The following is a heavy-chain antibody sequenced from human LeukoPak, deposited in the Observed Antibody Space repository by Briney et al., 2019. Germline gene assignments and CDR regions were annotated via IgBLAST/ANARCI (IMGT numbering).Heavy chain of an antibody. V-gene: IGHV4-31*03. Sequence: SQTLSLTCTVSGGSINSGGHYCNWIRQHPGKGLEWIGYIYYSGSTYYNPSLKSRLTISVDTSKNQFSLKLSSVTAADTAVYYCARDRGYGMDVRGQGTTVTVSS. CDR3: ARDRGYGMDV. J-gene: IGHJ6*02. CDR1: GGSINSGGHY. CDR2: IYYSGST.